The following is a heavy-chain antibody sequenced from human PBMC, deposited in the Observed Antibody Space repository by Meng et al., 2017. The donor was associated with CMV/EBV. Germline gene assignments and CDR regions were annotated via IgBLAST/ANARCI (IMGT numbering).Heavy chain of an antibody. Sequence: GSLRLSCTVSGGSISSSSYYWGWIRQPPGKGLEWIGYIYYSGSTNYNPSLKSRVTISVDTSKNQFSLKLSSVTAADTAVYYCARSPLVVPAAIMVPDVWGQGTTVTVSS. V-gene: IGHV4-61*05. CDR1: GGSISSSSYY. CDR3: ARSPLVVPAAIMVPDV. J-gene: IGHJ6*02. D-gene: IGHD2-2*02. CDR2: IYYSGST.